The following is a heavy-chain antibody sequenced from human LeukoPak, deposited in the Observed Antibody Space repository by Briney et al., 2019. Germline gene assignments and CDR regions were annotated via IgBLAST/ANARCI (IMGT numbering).Heavy chain of an antibody. CDR3: ARASGGWYTFGWFDP. CDR1: GGSISSGSYY. D-gene: IGHD6-19*01. J-gene: IGHJ5*02. V-gene: IGHV4-61*02. CDR2: IYTSGST. Sequence: SQTLSLTCTVSGGSISSGSYYWSWIRQPAGKGLEWIGRIYTSGSTNYNPSLKSRVTISVDTSKNQFSLKLSSVTAADTAVYYCARASGGWYTFGWFDPWGQGTLVTVSS.